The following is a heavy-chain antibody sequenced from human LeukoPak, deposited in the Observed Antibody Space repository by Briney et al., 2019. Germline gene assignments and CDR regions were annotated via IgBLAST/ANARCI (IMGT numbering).Heavy chain of an antibody. CDR2: VSNSGDYI. J-gene: IGHJ4*02. V-gene: IGHV3-21*06. CDR1: GFTFSSYS. CDR3: ARALIGYYFDY. Sequence: WGSLRLSCAASGFTFSSYSMNWVRQGPGKGLEWVSSVSNSGDYIHYADSVKGRFTISRDNSKNSLYLQMNSLRAEDTAVYYCARALIGYYFDYWGQGTLVTVSS. D-gene: IGHD2-8*01.